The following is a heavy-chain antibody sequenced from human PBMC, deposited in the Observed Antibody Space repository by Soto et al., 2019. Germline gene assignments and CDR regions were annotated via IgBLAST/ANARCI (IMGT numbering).Heavy chain of an antibody. CDR2: ISGSGVST. D-gene: IGHD2-2*01. CDR3: ATDRSAVFDY. J-gene: IGHJ4*02. V-gene: IGHV3-23*01. CDR1: GFTFSSYA. Sequence: GGSLRLSCAASGFTFSSYAMSWVRQSPGKGLEWVSAISGSGVSTYYADSVKGRFTISRDNSKNTLYVQMNSLRAEDTAVYYCATDRSAVFDYWGLGTLVTVSS.